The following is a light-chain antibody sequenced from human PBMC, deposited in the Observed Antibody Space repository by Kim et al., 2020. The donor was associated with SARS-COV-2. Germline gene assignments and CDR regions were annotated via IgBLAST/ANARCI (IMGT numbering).Light chain of an antibody. V-gene: IGLV1-47*01. J-gene: IGLJ2*01. CDR2: TNN. CDR1: SSNIGVNH. CDR3: ATWDDSLRGV. Sequence: QSVLTQPPSASGTPGQRVTISCSGGSSNIGVNHVYWYQQLPGTAPKLLIYTNNQRPSGVPDRFSGSKSGTSASLAIIGLRFEDEADYYCATWDDSLRGVFGGGTRLTVL.